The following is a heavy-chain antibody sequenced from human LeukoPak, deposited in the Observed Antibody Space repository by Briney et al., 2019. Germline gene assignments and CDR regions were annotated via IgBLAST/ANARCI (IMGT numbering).Heavy chain of an antibody. CDR3: ARAQAWDSSDPNWFDP. CDR1: GGTFSSYA. J-gene: IGHJ5*02. CDR2: INPSGGSI. V-gene: IGHV1-46*01. D-gene: IGHD6-19*01. Sequence: ASVKVSCKASGGTFSSYAISWVRQASGQGLEWMGVINPSGGSISYAQKFQGRVTMTRDTSTSTVYMELSSLRSEDTAVYYCARAQAWDSSDPNWFDPWGQGTLVTVSS.